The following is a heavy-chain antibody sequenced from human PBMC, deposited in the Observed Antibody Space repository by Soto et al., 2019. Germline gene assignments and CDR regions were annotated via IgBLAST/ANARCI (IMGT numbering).Heavy chain of an antibody. D-gene: IGHD2-2*01. J-gene: IGHJ4*02. V-gene: IGHV4-39*01. CDR1: GGSISSGNYY. CDR3: ASPAGKEIDY. Sequence: LAAQSRTGTVSGGSISSGNYYWGLIRQPPGKGLEWIWTIYYSGRTYYNPCLNSRFTISVNTSKNQYSMKLRPVTAAYTAVYYSASPAGKEIDYWGQGTLFPVSS. CDR2: IYYSGRT.